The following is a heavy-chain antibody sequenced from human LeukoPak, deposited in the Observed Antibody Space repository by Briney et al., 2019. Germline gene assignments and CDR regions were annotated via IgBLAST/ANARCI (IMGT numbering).Heavy chain of an antibody. CDR2: IYYSGST. V-gene: IGHV4-59*08. CDR1: GGSISSYY. D-gene: IGHD6-13*01. J-gene: IGHJ4*02. Sequence: SETLSLTCTVSGGSISSYYWSWIRQPPGKGLEWIGYIYYSGSTNYNPSLKSRVTISVDTSRNQFSLKLSSVTAADTAVYYCARHSSSWYGDFDYWGQGTLVTASS. CDR3: ARHSSSWYGDFDY.